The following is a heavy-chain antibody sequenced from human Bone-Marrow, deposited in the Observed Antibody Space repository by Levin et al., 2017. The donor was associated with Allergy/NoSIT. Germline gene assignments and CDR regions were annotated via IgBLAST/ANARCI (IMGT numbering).Heavy chain of an antibody. Sequence: SETLSLTCSVSGGSISSSTYYWGWIRQPPGKGLEWIGSIYSSGSTYYNPSLKSRGTISVDTSKNQFSLNLSSVTAADTDIYYCAGRGDSGGSFDYWGQGTMVTVSS. CDR1: GGSISSSTYY. CDR3: AGRGDSGGSFDY. V-gene: IGHV4-39*01. J-gene: IGHJ4*02. CDR2: IYSSGST. D-gene: IGHD2-21*01.